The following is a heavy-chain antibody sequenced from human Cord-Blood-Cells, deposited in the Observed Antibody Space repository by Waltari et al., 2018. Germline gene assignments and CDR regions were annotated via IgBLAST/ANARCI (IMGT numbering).Heavy chain of an antibody. CDR2: IIPILGIA. Sequence: QVQLVQSGAEVKKPGSSVKVSCQASGGPFSSYATSWVRQAPGQGLERMGRIIPILGIANYAQKFQGRVTITADKSTSTAYMELSSLRSEDTAVYYCARDVRETARPNYFDYWGQGTLVTVSS. J-gene: IGHJ4*02. CDR3: ARDVRETARPNYFDY. D-gene: IGHD6-6*01. CDR1: GGPFSSYA. V-gene: IGHV1-69*09.